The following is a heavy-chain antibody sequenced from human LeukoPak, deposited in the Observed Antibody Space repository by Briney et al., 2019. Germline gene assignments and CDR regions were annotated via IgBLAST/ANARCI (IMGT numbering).Heavy chain of an antibody. CDR3: ARGLGYSMQAFDY. V-gene: IGHV3-11*06. D-gene: IGHD5-18*01. CDR1: GFTFSDYY. Sequence: PGGSLRLSCAASGFTFSDYYMSWIRQAPGKGLEWVSYISSSSSYTNYADSVKGRFTISRDNAKNSLYLQMNSLRAEDTAVYYCARGLGYSMQAFDYWGQGTLVTVSS. J-gene: IGHJ4*02. CDR2: ISSSSSYT.